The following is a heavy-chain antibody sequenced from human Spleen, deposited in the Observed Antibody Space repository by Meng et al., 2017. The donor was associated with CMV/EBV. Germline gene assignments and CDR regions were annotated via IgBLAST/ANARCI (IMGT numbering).Heavy chain of an antibody. Sequence: SCKVSGYTFTDYYVHWVQQAPGKGLEWMGRVDAEDGETIYAEKFQGRVTITADTSTDTAYMELSSLRSEDTAVYYCATFAAMGLRFDYWGQGTLVTVSS. CDR2: VDAEDGET. V-gene: IGHV1-69-2*01. CDR1: GYTFTDYY. D-gene: IGHD5-18*01. CDR3: ATFAAMGLRFDY. J-gene: IGHJ4*02.